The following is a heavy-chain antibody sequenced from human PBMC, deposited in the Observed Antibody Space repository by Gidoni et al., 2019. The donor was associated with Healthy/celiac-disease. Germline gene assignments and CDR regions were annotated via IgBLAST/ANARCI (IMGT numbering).Heavy chain of an antibody. D-gene: IGHD6-13*01. CDR1: GGSFSGYY. CDR2: INHSGST. Sequence: QVQLQQWGAGLLKPSETLSLTCAVYGGSFSGYYWSWIRQPPGKGLEWIGEINHSGSTNYNPSLKSRVTISVDTSKNQFSLKLSSVTAADTAVYYCARASIAAPRRYGMDVWGQGTTVTVSS. V-gene: IGHV4-34*01. J-gene: IGHJ6*02. CDR3: ARASIAAPRRYGMDV.